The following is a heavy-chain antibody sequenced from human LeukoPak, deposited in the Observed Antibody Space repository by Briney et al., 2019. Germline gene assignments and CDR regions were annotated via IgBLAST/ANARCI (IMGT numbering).Heavy chain of an antibody. Sequence: GASVKVSCKASGYTFTSYGISWVRQAPGQGLEWMGWISAYNGNTNYAQKLQGRVTMTTDTSTSTAHMELRSLRSDDTAVYYCARGNHPVVVVPAAMGDFDYWGQGTLVTVSS. D-gene: IGHD2-2*01. V-gene: IGHV1-18*01. CDR3: ARGNHPVVVVPAAMGDFDY. J-gene: IGHJ4*02. CDR2: ISAYNGNT. CDR1: GYTFTSYG.